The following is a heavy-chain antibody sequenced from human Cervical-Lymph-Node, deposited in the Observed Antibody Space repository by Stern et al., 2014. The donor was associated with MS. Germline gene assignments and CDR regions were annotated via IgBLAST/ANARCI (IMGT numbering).Heavy chain of an antibody. Sequence: VQLVESGPALVKPTQTLTLTCTFSGFSLSTGGMCVTWIRQPPGKALEWLGLIDWDGDKYYRTPLRTRLTISKDTFKNQVVLTMTNMDPVDTATYYCARIRGTARLIDYWGQGTLVTVSS. V-gene: IGHV2-70*01. CDR3: ARIRGTARLIDY. CDR2: IDWDGDK. D-gene: IGHD1/OR15-1a*01. J-gene: IGHJ4*02. CDR1: GFSLSTGGMC.